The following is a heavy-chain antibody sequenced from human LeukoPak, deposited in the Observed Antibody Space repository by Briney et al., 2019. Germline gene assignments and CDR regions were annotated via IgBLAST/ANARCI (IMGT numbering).Heavy chain of an antibody. CDR3: ARGYYYDSSGYYYTGAFDI. CDR2: IYYSGST. D-gene: IGHD3-22*01. V-gene: IGHV4-59*01. J-gene: IGHJ3*02. Sequence: SETLSLTCTVSGGSISSYYWSWIRQPPGKGLEWIGYIYYSGSTNYNPSLKSRVTISVDTSKNQFSLKLSSVTAADTAVYYCARGYYYDSSGYYYTGAFDIWGQGTMVTVSS. CDR1: GGSISSYY.